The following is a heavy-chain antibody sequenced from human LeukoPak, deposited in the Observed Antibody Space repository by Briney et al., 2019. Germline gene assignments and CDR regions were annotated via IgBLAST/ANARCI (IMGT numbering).Heavy chain of an antibody. J-gene: IGHJ4*02. D-gene: IGHD3-22*01. CDR2: INPNSGGT. CDR3: ASLSYYDLSGYFY. Sequence: VASVIVSCKASGYPFIGNYIHWVRQAPGQGLEWMGWINPNSGGTQYSQKFQGRVTLTRDTSITTGYMELSGLTSDDTAVYYCASLSYYDLSGYFYWGQGTLVTVSS. CDR1: GYPFIGNY. V-gene: IGHV1-2*02.